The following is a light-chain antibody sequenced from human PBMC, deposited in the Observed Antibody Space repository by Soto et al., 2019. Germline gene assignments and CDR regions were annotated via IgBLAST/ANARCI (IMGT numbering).Light chain of an antibody. CDR3: QQYNNWPFT. V-gene: IGKV3-15*01. J-gene: IGKJ3*01. CDR1: QSVSSN. Sequence: DIVMTQSPDTLSVSPGERATLSCRASQSVSSNLAWYQQRPGQAPRLLISGASTRATGIPARFSGSGSGTDFTLTISSLQSEDFALYYCQQYNNWPFTFGPGTKVDI. CDR2: GAS.